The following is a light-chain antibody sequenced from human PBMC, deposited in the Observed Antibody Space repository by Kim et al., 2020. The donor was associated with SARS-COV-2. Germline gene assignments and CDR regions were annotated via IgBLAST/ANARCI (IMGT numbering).Light chain of an antibody. Sequence: SRSPGERVSLPCRASQSVSSNLAWYQKKHGQPPRLLIYGASTRSTGIPARFSGSGSGTEFTLTISSLQSEDSAVYYCQQYNNWPLNFGQGTKLEI. J-gene: IGKJ2*01. CDR2: GAS. V-gene: IGKV3-15*01. CDR1: QSVSSN. CDR3: QQYNNWPLN.